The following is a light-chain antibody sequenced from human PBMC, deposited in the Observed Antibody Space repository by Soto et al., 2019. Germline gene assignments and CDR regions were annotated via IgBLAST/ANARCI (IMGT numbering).Light chain of an antibody. J-gene: IGKJ5*01. CDR3: QQYNSWTTIT. CDR1: QSISSK. V-gene: IGKV3-15*01. Sequence: EIVMTQSPATLSVSPGERATLSCRASQSISSKLGWYQQRPGQAPRLLIYGASTRATGIPARFSGSGSGTAFTLTINSLQSEDSAVYYCQQYNSWTTITFGQGTRPEIK. CDR2: GAS.